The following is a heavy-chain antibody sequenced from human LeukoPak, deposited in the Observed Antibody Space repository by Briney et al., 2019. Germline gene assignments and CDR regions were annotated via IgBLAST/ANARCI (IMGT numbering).Heavy chain of an antibody. D-gene: IGHD4-11*01. CDR2: IYSGGSP. CDR3: ATTVDSSPARYYFDF. Sequence: GGSLRLSCAASGFTFSSYAMSWVRQAPGKGLEWLSVIYSGGSPYYADSVKGRFTISRDNSRNTVYLQMNNLRAEDTAFYYCATTVDSSPARYYFDFWGQGTLVTVSS. CDR1: GFTFSSYA. V-gene: IGHV3-23*03. J-gene: IGHJ4*02.